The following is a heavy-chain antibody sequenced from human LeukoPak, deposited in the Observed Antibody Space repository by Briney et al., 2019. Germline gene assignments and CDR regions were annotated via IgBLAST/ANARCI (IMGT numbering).Heavy chain of an antibody. CDR1: GFTVSSNY. D-gene: IGHD6-19*01. CDR3: ARNGRDQWLASDY. V-gene: IGHV3-53*01. Sequence: GXSLRLSCAASGFTVSSNYMSWVRRAPGKGLEWVSVIYSGGSTYYANSVKGRFTISRDNSKNTLYLQMNSLRAEDTAVYYCARNGRDQWLASDYWGQGTLVTVSS. J-gene: IGHJ4*02. CDR2: IYSGGST.